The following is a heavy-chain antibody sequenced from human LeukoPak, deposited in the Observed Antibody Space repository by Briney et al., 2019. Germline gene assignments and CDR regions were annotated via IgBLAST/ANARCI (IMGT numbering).Heavy chain of an antibody. D-gene: IGHD5-12*01. CDR3: AKGGYSGYDYPRPFDY. CDR2: ISGSGGST. J-gene: IGHJ4*02. Sequence: GGSLRLSCAASGFTFSSYAMSWVRQAPGKGLEWVSAISGSGGSTYYADSVKDRFTISRDNSKNTLYLQMNSLRAEDTAVYYCAKGGYSGYDYPRPFDYWGQGTLVTVSS. CDR1: GFTFSSYA. V-gene: IGHV3-23*01.